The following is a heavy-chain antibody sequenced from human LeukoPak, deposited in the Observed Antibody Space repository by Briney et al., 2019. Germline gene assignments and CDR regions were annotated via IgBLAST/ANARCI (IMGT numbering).Heavy chain of an antibody. CDR1: GGSISSGDYY. V-gene: IGHV4-30-4*08. CDR3: ARTDCSSTSCYISFDY. Sequence: PSETLSLTCTVSGGSISSGDYYWSWIRQPPGKGLEWIGYIYYSGSTYYNPSLKSRVTISVDTSKNQFSPKLSSVTAADTAVYYCARTDCSSTSCYISFDYWGQGTLVTVSS. CDR2: IYYSGST. D-gene: IGHD2-2*02. J-gene: IGHJ4*02.